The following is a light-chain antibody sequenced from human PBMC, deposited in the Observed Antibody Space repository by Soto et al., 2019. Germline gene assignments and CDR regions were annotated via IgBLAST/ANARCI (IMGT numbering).Light chain of an antibody. CDR3: QQYNNWPALT. J-gene: IGKJ4*01. Sequence: EIVMTQSPATLSVSPGERATLSCRASQSVSSNLAWYQQKPGQAPRLLIYGASTRATGIPARFSGSRSGTEFPPTISSLQSEDFAVYYGQQYNNWPALTFGGETRVE. V-gene: IGKV3-15*01. CDR2: GAS. CDR1: QSVSSN.